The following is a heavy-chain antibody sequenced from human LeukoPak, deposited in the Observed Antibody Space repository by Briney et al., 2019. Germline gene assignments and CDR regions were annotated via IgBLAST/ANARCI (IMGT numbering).Heavy chain of an antibody. CDR2: IYYSGST. V-gene: IGHV4-39*01. CDR3: VAGGSGSYLPRFDY. J-gene: IGHJ4*02. D-gene: IGHD3-10*01. CDR1: GGSISSSSYY. Sequence: PSETLSLTCTVSGGSISSSSYYWGWIRQPPGKGLEWIGSIYYSGSTYYNPFLKSRVTISVDTSKNQFSLKLSSVTAADTAVYYCVAGGSGSYLPRFDYWGQGTLVTVSS.